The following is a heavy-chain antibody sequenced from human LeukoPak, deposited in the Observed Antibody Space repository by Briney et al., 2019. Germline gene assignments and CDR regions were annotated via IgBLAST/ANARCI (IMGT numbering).Heavy chain of an antibody. V-gene: IGHV3-13*04. D-gene: IGHD6-13*01. Sequence: GGSPRLSCAASGFTFSSYDIHGVRQVTGKGLEWVSEIGTAGDTDYAGSVKGRFTISREDAKNSLYLQMNSLRAGDTAVYYCARGRGSSNWVRGAFDIWGQGTVVTVSS. J-gene: IGHJ3*02. CDR3: ARGRGSSNWVRGAFDI. CDR2: IGTAGDT. CDR1: GFTFSSYD.